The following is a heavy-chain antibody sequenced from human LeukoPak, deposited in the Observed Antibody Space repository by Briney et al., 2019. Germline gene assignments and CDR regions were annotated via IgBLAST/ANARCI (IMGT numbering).Heavy chain of an antibody. V-gene: IGHV3-74*01. Sequence: GGSLRLSCAASGFSISSYWMHWVRQVPGKGLVWVSRISPDGSTTGYADSVKGRFTASRDNARNTLYLQINSLRAEDSAVYYCTRDRTTITLFELWGQGTLVTVSS. CDR2: ISPDGSTT. D-gene: IGHD4-11*01. CDR3: TRDRTTITLFEL. J-gene: IGHJ4*02. CDR1: GFSISSYW.